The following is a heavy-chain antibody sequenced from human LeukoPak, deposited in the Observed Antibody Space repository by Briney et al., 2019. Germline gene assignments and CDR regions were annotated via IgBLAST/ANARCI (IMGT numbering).Heavy chain of an antibody. CDR3: ATSAVPSNFYYYAMDV. CDR2: ISSSSTYI. J-gene: IGHJ6*02. CDR1: GFTFSSYS. Sequence: GGSLGLSCAASGFTFSSYSMNWVRQAPGKGLEWVSSISSSSTYIDYADSVKGRFTISRDSAKNSLYLQMNSLRAEDTALYYCATSAVPSNFYYYAMDVWGQGTTVTVSS. V-gene: IGHV3-21*01.